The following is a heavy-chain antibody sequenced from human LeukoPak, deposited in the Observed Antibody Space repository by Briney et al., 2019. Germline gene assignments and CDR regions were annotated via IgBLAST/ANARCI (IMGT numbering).Heavy chain of an antibody. CDR3: ARGTRGYSGYQDY. V-gene: IGHV4-59*01. CDR1: GGSISSYY. CDR2: IYYSGST. Sequence: ASETLSLTCTVSGGSISSYYWSWIRQPPGKGLEWIGYIYYSGSTNYNPSLKSRVTISVDTSKNQFSLKLSSVTAADTAVYYCARGTRGYSGYQDYWGQGTLVTVSS. J-gene: IGHJ4*02. D-gene: IGHD5-12*01.